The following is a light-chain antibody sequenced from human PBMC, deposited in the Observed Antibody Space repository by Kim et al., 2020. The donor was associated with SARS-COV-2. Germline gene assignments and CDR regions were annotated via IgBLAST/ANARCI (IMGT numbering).Light chain of an antibody. CDR3: HQYYGTGYT. V-gene: IGKV4-1*01. CDR2: WAS. J-gene: IGKJ2*01. Sequence: RATINCKSSQRVLYSANNRNYLAWYQQKPGQPPKLLIYWASTRESGVPDRFSGSGSGTDFTLTISSLQAEDVAVYYCHQYYGTGYTFGQGTKLEI. CDR1: QRVLYSANNRNY.